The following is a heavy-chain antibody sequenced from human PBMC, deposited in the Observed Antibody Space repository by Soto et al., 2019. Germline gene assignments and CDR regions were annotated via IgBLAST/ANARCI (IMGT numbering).Heavy chain of an antibody. V-gene: IGHV4-4*02. CDR1: GGSISSSNW. D-gene: IGHD2-15*01. J-gene: IGHJ4*02. CDR3: ARTKKLGYCSGGSCVYYFDY. Sequence: LSLTCAVSGGSISSSNWWSWVRQPPGKGLEWIGEIYHSGSTNYNPSLKSRVTISVDKSKNQFSPKLSSVTAADTAVYYCARTKKLGYCSGGSCVYYFDYWGQGTLVTVSS. CDR2: IYHSGST.